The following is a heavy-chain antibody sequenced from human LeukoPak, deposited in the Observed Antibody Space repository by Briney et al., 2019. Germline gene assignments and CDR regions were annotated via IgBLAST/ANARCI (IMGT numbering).Heavy chain of an antibody. D-gene: IGHD6-13*01. V-gene: IGHV5-51*01. CDR1: GYNFTTYW. Sequence: GESLKISCKGSGYNFTTYWIGWVRQMPGKGLEWMGIIYPGDSDTRYSPSFEGQVTISADKSISTVYLQWSSLKASDTAMYYCAITGGGYSSTSYNWFDPWGQGTLVIVSS. CDR2: IYPGDSDT. CDR3: AITGGGYSSTSYNWFDP. J-gene: IGHJ5*02.